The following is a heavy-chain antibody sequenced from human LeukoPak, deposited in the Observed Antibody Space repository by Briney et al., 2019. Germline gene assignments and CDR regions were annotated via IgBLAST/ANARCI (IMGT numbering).Heavy chain of an antibody. CDR2: IYYSGST. D-gene: IGHD6-13*01. Sequence: LSETLSLTCTVSGGSISSYYWSWIRQPPGKGLEWIGNIYYSGSTNYNPSLKSRVTISVDTSKNQFSLKLSSVTAADTAVYYCARHVIAAASAWFDPWGQGTLVTVSS. J-gene: IGHJ5*02. CDR3: ARHVIAAASAWFDP. CDR1: GGSISSYY. V-gene: IGHV4-59*08.